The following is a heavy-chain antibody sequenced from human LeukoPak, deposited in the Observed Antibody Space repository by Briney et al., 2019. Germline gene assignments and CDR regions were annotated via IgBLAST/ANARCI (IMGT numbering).Heavy chain of an antibody. CDR1: GFTFSSYG. CDR2: IWYDGSNK. D-gene: IGHD5-24*01. Sequence: GRSLRLSCAASGFTFSSYGMHWVRQAPGKGLEWVAVIWYDGSNKYYADSVKDRFTISRDNSKNTLYLQMNSLRAEDTAVYYCAKARGRDGYNFGIDYWGQGTLVTVSS. CDR3: AKARGRDGYNFGIDY. J-gene: IGHJ4*02. V-gene: IGHV3-33*06.